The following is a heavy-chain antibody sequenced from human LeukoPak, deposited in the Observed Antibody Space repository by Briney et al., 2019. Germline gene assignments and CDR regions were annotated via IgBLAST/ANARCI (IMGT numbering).Heavy chain of an antibody. V-gene: IGHV1-2*02. CDR3: ARELGDHRYFDY. CDR2: INCNSGGT. Sequence: ASVKVSCKASGYSFTGYFMHWVRQAPGQGPEWMGWINCNSGGTCYAQKFQGRVTVTRDTSISTAYMELSSLRSDDTAVYYCARELGDHRYFDYWGQGTLVTVSS. CDR1: GYSFTGYF. J-gene: IGHJ4*02. D-gene: IGHD4-17*01.